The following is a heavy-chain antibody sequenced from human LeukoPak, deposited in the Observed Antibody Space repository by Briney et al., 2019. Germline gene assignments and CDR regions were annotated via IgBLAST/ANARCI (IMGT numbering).Heavy chain of an antibody. V-gene: IGHV1-69*01. CDR3: AINLAVAGRRDYFDY. Sequence: GSSVKVSCKASGGTFSSYAISWLRQAPGQGLEWMGGIIPIFGTANYAQKFQGRVTITADESTSTAYMELSSLRSEDTAVYYCAINLAVAGRRDYFDYWGQGTLVTVSS. CDR2: IIPIFGTA. CDR1: GGTFSSYA. D-gene: IGHD6-19*01. J-gene: IGHJ4*02.